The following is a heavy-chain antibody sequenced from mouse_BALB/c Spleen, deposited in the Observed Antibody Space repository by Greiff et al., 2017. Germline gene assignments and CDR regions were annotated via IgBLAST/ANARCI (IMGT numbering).Heavy chain of an antibody. V-gene: IGHV10-1*02. D-gene: IGHD2-2*01. CDR2: IRSKSNNYAT. Sequence: DAGGGLVQPKGSLKLSCAAPGLTFNTYAMNWVRQAPGKGLEWVARIRSKSNNYATYYDDSVKDRFTISKDDSKSMLYLEMNNLKTEDIALYYCVRKGYDGHWFAYWGQGTLVTVSA. CDR1: GLTFNTYA. J-gene: IGHJ3*01. CDR3: VRKGYDGHWFAY.